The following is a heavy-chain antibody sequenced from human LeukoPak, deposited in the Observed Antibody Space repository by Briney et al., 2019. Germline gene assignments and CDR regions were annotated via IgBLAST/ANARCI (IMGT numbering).Heavy chain of an antibody. V-gene: IGHV4-34*01. D-gene: IGHD3-22*01. CDR1: GGSFSGYY. J-gene: IGHJ4*02. CDR2: INHSGST. CDR3: ARLQYYYDSSGHYYFDY. Sequence: PSETLSLTCAVYGGSFSGYYWSWIRQPPGKGLEWIGEINHSGSTNYNPSLKSRVTISVDTSKNQLSLKLSSVTAADTAVYYCARLQYYYDSSGHYYFDYWGQGTLVTVSS.